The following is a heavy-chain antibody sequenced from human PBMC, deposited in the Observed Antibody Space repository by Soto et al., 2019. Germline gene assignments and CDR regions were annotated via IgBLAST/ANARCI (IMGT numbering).Heavy chain of an antibody. D-gene: IGHD2-2*01. CDR1: GCTFSSYT. V-gene: IGHV1-69*02. CDR3: ARGGSVPAAMYVWFDP. J-gene: IGHJ5*02. Sequence: GASVKVSCKASGCTFSSYTISWVRQAPGQGLEWMGRIIPILGIANYAQKFQGRVTITADKSTSTAYMELSSLRSEDTAVYYCARGGSVPAAMYVWFDPWGQGTLVTVSS. CDR2: IIPILGIA.